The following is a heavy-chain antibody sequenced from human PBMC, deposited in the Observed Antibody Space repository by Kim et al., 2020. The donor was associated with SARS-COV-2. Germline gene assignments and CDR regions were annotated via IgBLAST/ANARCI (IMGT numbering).Heavy chain of an antibody. V-gene: IGHV1-8*01. D-gene: IGHD2-15*01. J-gene: IGHJ6*01. Sequence: ASVKVSCKASGYTFTSYDINWVRQATGQGLEWMGWINPNSGNTDYAQKFQGRVTMTRTTSISTAYMELSSLRSEDTAVYYCARCRMTSIVFNYYYGIDVW. CDR1: GYTFTSYD. CDR3: ARCRMTSIVFNYYYGIDV. CDR2: INPNSGNT.